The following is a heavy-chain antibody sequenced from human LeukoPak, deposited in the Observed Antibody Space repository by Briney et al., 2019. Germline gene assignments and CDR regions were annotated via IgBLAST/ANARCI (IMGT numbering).Heavy chain of an antibody. CDR2: TYYSGST. Sequence: SETLSLTCTVSGGPFRSYSWSWIRKPPGKGLGWIGYTYYSGSTNYNPSLKSRVTISVDTSKNQFSLKLSSVTAADTAVYYCARAGYYYDSSGYYSFDYWGQGTLVTVSS. J-gene: IGHJ4*02. D-gene: IGHD3-22*01. V-gene: IGHV4-59*13. CDR1: GGPFRSYS. CDR3: ARAGYYYDSSGYYSFDY.